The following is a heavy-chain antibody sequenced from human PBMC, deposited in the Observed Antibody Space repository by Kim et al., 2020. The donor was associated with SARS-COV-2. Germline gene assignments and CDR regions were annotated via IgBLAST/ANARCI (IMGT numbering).Heavy chain of an antibody. Sequence: SRGTISVDTSKNQFSLKLSSVTAADTAVYYCARVMQDIVVVPAAIPWFDPWGQGTLVTVSS. D-gene: IGHD2-2*01. V-gene: IGHV4-34*01. CDR3: ARVMQDIVVVPAAIPWFDP. J-gene: IGHJ5*02.